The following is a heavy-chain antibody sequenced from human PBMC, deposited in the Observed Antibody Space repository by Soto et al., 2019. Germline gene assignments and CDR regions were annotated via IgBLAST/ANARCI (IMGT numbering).Heavy chain of an antibody. CDR1: GFTFSSYA. D-gene: IGHD6-19*01. V-gene: IGHV3-23*01. CDR3: AKDRGSSWFSDFDY. Sequence: GGSLRLSCAASGFTFSSYAMGWVRQAPGKGLEWVSSISGSGGSTYYADSVKGRFSISRDNSKSTLYLQMNSLRAEDTAIFYCAKDRGSSWFSDFDYWGQGILVTVSS. CDR2: ISGSGGST. J-gene: IGHJ4*02.